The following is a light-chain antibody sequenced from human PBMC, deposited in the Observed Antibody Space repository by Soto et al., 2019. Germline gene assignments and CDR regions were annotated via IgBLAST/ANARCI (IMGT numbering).Light chain of an antibody. Sequence: EIVLTQSPATLSLSPGERATLSCRASQSVSSYLAWYQQKPGQAPRLLIYDASNRATGIPARFSGSGSGTDFTLTISSLEPEDFAVYYCQQLETFGQWTKVAIK. CDR2: DAS. J-gene: IGKJ1*01. CDR1: QSVSSY. V-gene: IGKV3-11*01. CDR3: QQLET.